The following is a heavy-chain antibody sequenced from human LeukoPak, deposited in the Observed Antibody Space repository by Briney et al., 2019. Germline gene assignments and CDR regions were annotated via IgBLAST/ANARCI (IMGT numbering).Heavy chain of an antibody. V-gene: IGHV3-7*04. J-gene: IGHJ4*02. Sequence: GGSLRLSCVASGFPFSSYWMTWVRQAPGKGLEWVANIKQDGSKKSYVDSVKGRFTISRDNAKNSLYLQMNSLRAEDTAMYYCTRVGYIDEGIDYWGQGTLVTVSS. D-gene: IGHD5-24*01. CDR3: TRVGYIDEGIDY. CDR1: GFPFSSYW. CDR2: IKQDGSKK.